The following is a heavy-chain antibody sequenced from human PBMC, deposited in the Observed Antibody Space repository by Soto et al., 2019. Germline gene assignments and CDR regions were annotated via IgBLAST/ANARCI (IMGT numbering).Heavy chain of an antibody. V-gene: IGHV2-5*02. CDR3: AHRVLRTVFGLITTTAIYFDF. J-gene: IGHJ4*02. D-gene: IGHD3-3*01. Sequence: QITLNESGPTQVKPRQTLTLTCTFSGFSLTTSGVGVGWIRQSPGKAPEWLALIYWDDDKRYSPSLKSRLTITKDTSKKQVVLTMAYLDPADTATYYCAHRVLRTVFGLITTTAIYFDFWGQGTPVAVSS. CDR1: GFSLTTSGVG. CDR2: IYWDDDK.